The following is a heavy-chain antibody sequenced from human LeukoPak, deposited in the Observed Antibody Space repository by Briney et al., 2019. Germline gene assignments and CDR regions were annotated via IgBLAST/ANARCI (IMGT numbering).Heavy chain of an antibody. CDR3: ARVSLVRGAPDYYFDY. V-gene: IGHV4-61*01. D-gene: IGHD3-10*01. CDR1: GGSISSGSYY. J-gene: IGHJ4*02. Sequence: SETLSLTCTVSGGSISSGSYYWSWIRQPPGKGLEWIGYIYYSGSTNYNPSLKSRVTMSVDTSKNQFSLKLSSVTAADTAVYYCARVSLVRGAPDYYFDYWGQGTLVTVSS. CDR2: IYYSGST.